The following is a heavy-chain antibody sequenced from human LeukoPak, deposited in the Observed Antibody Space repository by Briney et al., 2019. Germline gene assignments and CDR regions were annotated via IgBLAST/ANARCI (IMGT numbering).Heavy chain of an antibody. CDR1: GYTFTGYY. Sequence: ASVKVSCKASGYTFTGYYMHWVRQAPGQGLEWMGRINPNSGGTNYAQKFQGRVTMTRDTSISTAYMELSRLRSDDTAVYYCARAYYGSGSYYGYWGQGTPVTVSS. CDR2: INPNSGGT. CDR3: ARAYYGSGSYYGY. J-gene: IGHJ4*02. V-gene: IGHV1-2*06. D-gene: IGHD3-10*01.